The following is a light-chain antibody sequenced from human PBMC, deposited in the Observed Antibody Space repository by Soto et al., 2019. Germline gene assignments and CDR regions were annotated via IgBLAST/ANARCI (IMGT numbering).Light chain of an antibody. Sequence: DIPMTQSPSSLSASVGDRVTITCRASQDISNSLAWYQQKPGKVPKLVIYAASTLQSGVPSRFSGSGSGTDFTLTISSLQPEDVATYYCQRYKSAPPLFTFGPGTKVEIK. CDR3: QRYKSAPPLFT. CDR2: AAS. CDR1: QDISNS. J-gene: IGKJ3*01. V-gene: IGKV1-27*01.